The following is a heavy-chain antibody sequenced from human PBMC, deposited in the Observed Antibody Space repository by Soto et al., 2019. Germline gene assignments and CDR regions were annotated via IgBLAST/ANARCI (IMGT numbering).Heavy chain of an antibody. CDR2: IYWDDDK. V-gene: IGHV2-5*02. J-gene: IGHJ4*02. D-gene: IGHD3-16*01. CDR1: GFSLSTSGMG. Sequence: QITLKASGPTLVKPTQTLTMTCNFSGFSLSTSGMGVSWIRQPPGKALEWLALIYWDDDKRYSPSLSSRLTIPTDTSNHQVVLTMANLDPVDTATYFCAHTSPRGIDNWGQGALVTVSS. CDR3: AHTSPRGIDN.